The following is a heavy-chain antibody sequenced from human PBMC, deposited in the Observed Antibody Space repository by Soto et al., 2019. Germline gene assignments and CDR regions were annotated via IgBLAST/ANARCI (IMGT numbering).Heavy chain of an antibody. CDR2: ISAYNGNT. J-gene: IGHJ5*02. D-gene: IGHD1-26*01. Sequence: ASVKVSCKASGYTFTSYGISWVRQAPGQGLEWMGWISAYNGNTNYAQKLQGRVTMTTDTSTSTAYMELRSLRSDDTAVYYCARDIESRIVGAKRYNWFDPWGQGTLVTVSS. V-gene: IGHV1-18*01. CDR3: ARDIESRIVGAKRYNWFDP. CDR1: GYTFTSYG.